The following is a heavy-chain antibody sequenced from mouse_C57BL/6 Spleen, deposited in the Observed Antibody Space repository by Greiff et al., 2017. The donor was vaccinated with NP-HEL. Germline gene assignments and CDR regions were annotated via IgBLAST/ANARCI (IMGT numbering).Heavy chain of an antibody. CDR3: ARQEEGVRQLRLRSGVDY. Sequence: VQLQQSGAELVKPGASVKLSCKASGYTFTEYPIHWVKQRSGQGLEWIGWFYPGSGSIKYNEKFKDKATLTADKSSSTVYMELSRLTSEDSAVYFCARQEEGVRQLRLRSGVDYWGQGTTLTVAS. V-gene: IGHV1-62-2*01. CDR2: FYPGSGSI. D-gene: IGHD3-2*02. J-gene: IGHJ2*01. CDR1: GYTFTEYP.